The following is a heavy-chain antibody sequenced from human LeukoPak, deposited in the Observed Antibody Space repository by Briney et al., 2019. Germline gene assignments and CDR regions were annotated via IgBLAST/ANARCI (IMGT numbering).Heavy chain of an antibody. CDR1: GYSFSSNW. CDR2: IYPSDSDT. Sequence: GESLKISCKGSGYSFSSNWIGWVRQMPGKGLEWMGIIYPSDSDTRYNPSFQGQVTISADKSISTAYLQWSSLKASDTAMYYCARLGLGSGYYFDYWGQGTLVTVSS. D-gene: IGHD3/OR15-3a*01. V-gene: IGHV5-51*01. CDR3: ARLGLGSGYYFDY. J-gene: IGHJ4*02.